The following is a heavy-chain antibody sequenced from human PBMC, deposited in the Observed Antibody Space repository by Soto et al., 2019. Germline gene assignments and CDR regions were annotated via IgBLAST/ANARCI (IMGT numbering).Heavy chain of an antibody. CDR3: ARGQYCSSTSGDYYYGMDV. V-gene: IGHV1-2*04. Sequence: QVQLVQSGAEVKKPGASVKVSCKASGYTFTGYYMHWVRQAPGQGLEWMGWINPNSGGTNYAQKFQGWVTMTRDTSISTAYMELSRLRSDDTAVYYCARGQYCSSTSGDYYYGMDVWGQGTTVTVSS. D-gene: IGHD2-2*01. CDR2: INPNSGGT. CDR1: GYTFTGYY. J-gene: IGHJ6*02.